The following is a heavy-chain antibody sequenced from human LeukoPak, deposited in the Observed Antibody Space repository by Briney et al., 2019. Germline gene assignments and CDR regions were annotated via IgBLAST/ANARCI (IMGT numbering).Heavy chain of an antibody. D-gene: IGHD3-10*01. J-gene: IGHJ3*01. CDR1: GGSFSGYY. CDR2: INHSGST. Sequence: SETLSLTCAVYGGSFSGYYWSWIRQPPGKGLEWIGEINHSGSTNYNPSLKSRVTISVDTSKNQFFLKLSSVTAAETAVYYCARGGTLLWFGEGRDAFDVWGPGTMVTVSS. V-gene: IGHV4-34*01. CDR3: ARGGTLLWFGEGRDAFDV.